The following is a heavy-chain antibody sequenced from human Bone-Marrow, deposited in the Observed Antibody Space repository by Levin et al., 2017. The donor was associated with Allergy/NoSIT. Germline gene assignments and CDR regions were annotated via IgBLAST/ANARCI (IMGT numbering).Heavy chain of an antibody. J-gene: IGHJ6*02. CDR2: INSDVSRT. CDR1: GFTFSNYW. D-gene: IGHD3-10*01. CDR3: ARDYDFQSSGSYFYSYYYGMDV. Sequence: GESLKISCTASGFTFSNYWMHWVRQAPGKGLVWVSRINSDVSRTNYADSVKGRFTISRDNAKNTLYLQMDSLRAEDTAVYYCARDYDFQSSGSYFYSYYYGMDVWGQGTTVTVTS. V-gene: IGHV3-74*01.